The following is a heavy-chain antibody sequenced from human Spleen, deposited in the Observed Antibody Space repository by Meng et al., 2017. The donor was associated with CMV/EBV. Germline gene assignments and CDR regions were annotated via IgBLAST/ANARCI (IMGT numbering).Heavy chain of an antibody. J-gene: IGHJ4*02. V-gene: IGHV1-2*02. CDR3: ASRGPAAIPDFWSGYYDY. CDR2: INPNGGGT. Sequence: TFPGYYLHCVRQAPGQGLEWMGWINPNGGGTNYAQKFQGRVTMTRDTSISTAYMELSRLRSDDTAVYYCASRGPAAIPDFWSGYYDYWGQGTLVTVSS. D-gene: IGHD3-3*01. CDR1: TFPGYY.